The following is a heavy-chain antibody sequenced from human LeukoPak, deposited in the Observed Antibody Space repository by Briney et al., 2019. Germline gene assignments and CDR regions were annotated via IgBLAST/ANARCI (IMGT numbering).Heavy chain of an antibody. D-gene: IGHD1-7*01. Sequence: PGGSLRLSCAASGFTFSSYSMNCVRRAPGKGLEWVSYISSRSNTIYYADSVKGRFTISRDNAKNSLYLQMNSLRAEDTAVYYCAREALTGTRMFDYWGQGTLVTVSS. CDR2: ISSRSNTI. J-gene: IGHJ4*02. CDR1: GFTFSSYS. V-gene: IGHV3-48*01. CDR3: AREALTGTRMFDY.